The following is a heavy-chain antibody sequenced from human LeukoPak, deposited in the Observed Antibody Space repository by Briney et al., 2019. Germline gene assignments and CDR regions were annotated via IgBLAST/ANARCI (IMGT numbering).Heavy chain of an antibody. Sequence: ASVTVSCTASGYTFTGYYMHWVRQAPGQGLEWMGWINPNSGGTNYAQKFQGRVTMTRDTSISTAYMELSRLRSDDTAVYYCARAQSSCWYSSSKFSWFDPWGQGTLVTVSS. J-gene: IGHJ5*02. V-gene: IGHV1-2*02. CDR1: GYTFTGYY. CDR2: INPNSGGT. CDR3: ARAQSSCWYSSSKFSWFDP. D-gene: IGHD6-19*01.